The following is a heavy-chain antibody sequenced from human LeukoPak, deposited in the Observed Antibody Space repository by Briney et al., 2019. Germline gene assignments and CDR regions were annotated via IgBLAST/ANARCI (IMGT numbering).Heavy chain of an antibody. CDR2: ISYDGSNK. V-gene: IGHV3-30*03. D-gene: IGHD5/OR15-5a*01. CDR1: GFTASSTS. J-gene: IGHJ6*02. CDR3: ARDFGVYDWNYYYGMDV. Sequence: PGGSLRLSCAASGFTASSTSIIWVRQAPGKGLEWVAVISYDGSNKYYADSVKGRFTISRDNSKNTLYLQMNSLRAEDTAVYYCARDFGVYDWNYYYGMDVWGQGTTVTVSS.